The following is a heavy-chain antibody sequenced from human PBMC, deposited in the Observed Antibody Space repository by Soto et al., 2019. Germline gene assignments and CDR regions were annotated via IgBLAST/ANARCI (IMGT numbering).Heavy chain of an antibody. CDR2: IITIFGTA. Sequence: QVQLVQSGAEVKKPGSSVKVSCKASGGTFSSYAISWVRQDPGQGLEWMGGIITIFGTANYAQKFQGRVTITADEAKSTAYMYLSSLRSEYTSVYYCARELDSSGYYEEGRYYCYGMDVWGQGTTVTVSS. D-gene: IGHD3-22*01. CDR3: ARELDSSGYYEEGRYYCYGMDV. CDR1: GGTFSSYA. J-gene: IGHJ6*02. V-gene: IGHV1-69*12.